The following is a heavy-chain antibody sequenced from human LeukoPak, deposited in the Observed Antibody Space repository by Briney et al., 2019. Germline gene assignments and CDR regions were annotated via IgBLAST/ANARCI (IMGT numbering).Heavy chain of an antibody. CDR1: GYTFTGYY. Sequence: ASVKVSCKASGYTFTGYYMHWVRQAPGQGLEWMGWLNPRSGDTKFAQKFQGRVTMTRDTSISTAYMELSRLRSDDTAVYYCVSSAYSSGWYLGFWFDPWGQGTLVTVSS. CDR2: LNPRSGDT. J-gene: IGHJ5*02. CDR3: VSSAYSSGWYLGFWFDP. D-gene: IGHD6-19*01. V-gene: IGHV1-2*02.